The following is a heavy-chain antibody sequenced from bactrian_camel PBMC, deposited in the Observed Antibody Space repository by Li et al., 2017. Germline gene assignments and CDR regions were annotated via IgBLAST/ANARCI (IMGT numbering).Heavy chain of an antibody. D-gene: IGHD5*01. V-gene: IGHV3S54*01. CDR1: GAAYSNSW. Sequence: HVQLVESGGGSVQPGGSLTLSCSASGAAYSNSWMGWFRQRPGTTREAVASIYTGNGVPFFADSVKGRFTISQDTAKNTIYLQMNSLQVEDTAMYYCAADRDRLSVSCGRNWGSQYEYRFWGQGTQVTVST. J-gene: IGHJ4*01. CDR2: IYTGNGVP. CDR3: AADRDRLSVSCGRNWGSQYEYRF.